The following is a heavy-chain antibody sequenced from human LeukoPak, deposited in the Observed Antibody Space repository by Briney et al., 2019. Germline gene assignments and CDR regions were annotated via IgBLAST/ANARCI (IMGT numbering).Heavy chain of an antibody. CDR3: AELGITMIGGV. Sequence: VHTGGSLRLSCAASGFTFSSYEMNWVRQAPGKGLEWASYISSSGSTIYYADSVKGRFTISRDNAKNSLYLQMNSLRAEDTAVYYCAELGITMIGGVWGKGTTVTISS. CDR2: ISSSGSTI. V-gene: IGHV3-48*03. CDR1: GFTFSSYE. D-gene: IGHD3-10*02. J-gene: IGHJ6*04.